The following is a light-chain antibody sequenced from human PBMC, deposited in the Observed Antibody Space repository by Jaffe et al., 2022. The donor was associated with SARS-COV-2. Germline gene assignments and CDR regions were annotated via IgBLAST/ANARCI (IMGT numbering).Light chain of an antibody. J-gene: IGKJ2*01. CDR3: QQYGSSPYT. CDR1: QSVSSTY. V-gene: IGKV3-20*01. CDR2: GAS. Sequence: EIVVTQSPGTLSLSPGERATLSCRASQSVSSTYLAWYQQKPGQAPRLLIYGASSRATGIPDRFSGSGSGTDLTLTISRLEPEDFAVYYCQQYGSSPYTFGQGTKLEIK.